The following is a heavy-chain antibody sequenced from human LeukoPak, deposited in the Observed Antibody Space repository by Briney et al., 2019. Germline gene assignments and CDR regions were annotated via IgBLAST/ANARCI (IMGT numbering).Heavy chain of an antibody. Sequence: GGSLRLSCAASGFTFSSYEMNWVRQAPGKGLEWVSYISSSGSTIYYADSVKCRFTLSRDNAKNSLYLQMNRLRAEDTAVYYCARVRVTGYSSAWGQGTLVNVSS. D-gene: IGHD6-19*01. J-gene: IGHJ5*02. CDR1: GFTFSSYE. V-gene: IGHV3-48*03. CDR2: ISSSGSTI. CDR3: ARVRVTGYSSA.